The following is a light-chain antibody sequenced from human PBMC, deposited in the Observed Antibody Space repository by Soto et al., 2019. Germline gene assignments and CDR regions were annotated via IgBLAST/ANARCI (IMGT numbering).Light chain of an antibody. CDR2: DAS. V-gene: IGKV3-11*01. J-gene: IGKJ5*01. CDR3: QQRSTWPLIT. CDR1: QSVSTY. Sequence: EIVLTQSPATLSLSPGERATLSCRASQSVSTYLAWYQQKPGLAPRLLIYDASNRATGVPARFSGSGSGTDFTLTISSLEPEDFAIYYCQQRSTWPLITFGQGTRL.